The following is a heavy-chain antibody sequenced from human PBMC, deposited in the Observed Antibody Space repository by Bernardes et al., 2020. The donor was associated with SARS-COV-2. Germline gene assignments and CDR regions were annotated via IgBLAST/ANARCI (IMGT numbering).Heavy chain of an antibody. J-gene: IGHJ4*02. CDR3: AREDIVVVPAFDY. CDR2: INSDGSST. D-gene: IGHD2-2*01. CDR1: GFTFSSYW. Sequence: SLRLSCAASGFTFSSYWMHWVRQAPGKGLVWVSRINSDGSSTSYADSVKGRFTISRDNAKNTLYLQMNSLRAEDTAVYYCAREDIVVVPAFDYCGQGTLVTVSS. V-gene: IGHV3-74*01.